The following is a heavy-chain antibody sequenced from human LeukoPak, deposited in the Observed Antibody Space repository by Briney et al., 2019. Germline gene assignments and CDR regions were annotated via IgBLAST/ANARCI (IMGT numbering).Heavy chain of an antibody. CDR1: EVAFSRYA. D-gene: IGHD6-6*01. CDR2: ISGSGNST. J-gene: IGHJ6*03. CDR3: AKMARSSRYYYFFMEV. V-gene: IGHV3-23*01. Sequence: GGSLRLSCAASEVAFSRYAMSWVRQAPGKGLEWVSTISGSGNSTYYADSVKGRFTVPRDNSNDTMFLHLNTLRAEDTAIYYCAKMARSSRYYYFFMEVWGKGTAVTVSS.